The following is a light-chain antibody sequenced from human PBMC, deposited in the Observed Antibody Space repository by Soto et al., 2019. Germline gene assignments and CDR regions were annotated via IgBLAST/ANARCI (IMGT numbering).Light chain of an antibody. Sequence: ELVLTQSPATLSLSPGETSTLSRRASQSVSSNYLAWYQQKPGQAPRLLIYGASSRATGIPDRFSGSGSRTEFSLTISRLEPEGFAVYYCHQYGISPFGGGTK. CDR1: QSVSSNY. J-gene: IGKJ4*01. CDR2: GAS. CDR3: HQYGISP. V-gene: IGKV3-20*01.